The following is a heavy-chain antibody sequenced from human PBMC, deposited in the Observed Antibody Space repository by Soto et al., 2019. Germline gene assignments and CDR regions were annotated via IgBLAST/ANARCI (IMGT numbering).Heavy chain of an antibody. CDR1: GFTVSSNY. V-gene: IGHV3-66*01. CDR2: IYSGGST. CDR3: ARDRGSSWYYFDY. J-gene: IGHJ4*02. D-gene: IGHD6-13*01. Sequence: LRLSCAASGFTVSSNYMSWVRQAPGKGLEWVSVIYSGGSTYYADSVKGRFTISRDNSKNTLYLQMNSLRAEDTAVYYCARDRGSSWYYFDYWGQGALVTVSS.